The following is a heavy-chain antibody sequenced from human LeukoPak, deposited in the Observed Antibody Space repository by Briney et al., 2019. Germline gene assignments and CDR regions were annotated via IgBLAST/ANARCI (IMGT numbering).Heavy chain of an antibody. V-gene: IGHV3-30*09. CDR1: GFIFSTFA. CDR3: ARGSPPDY. Sequence: GGSLRLSCAASGFIFSTFAMYWVRQAPGKGLEWVAAISYDGSIEYYADSVKGRFAISRDNSKNTLFLQMNSLRVEDTAVYSCARGSPPDYWGLGTLVTVSS. J-gene: IGHJ4*02. CDR2: ISYDGSIE.